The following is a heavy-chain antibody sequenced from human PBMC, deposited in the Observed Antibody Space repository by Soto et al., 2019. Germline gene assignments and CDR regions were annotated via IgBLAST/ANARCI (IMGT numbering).Heavy chain of an antibody. CDR1: GYRFTSYW. J-gene: IGHJ5*02. CDR2: IYPGDSDT. Sequence: PGESLKISCKGSGYRFTSYWIGWVRQMPGKGLEWMGIIYPGDSDTRYSPSFQGQVTISADKSISTAYLQWSSLKASDTAMYYCARGVWFGEFFKNCWFDPWGQGTLVTVSS. CDR3: ARGVWFGEFFKNCWFDP. D-gene: IGHD3-10*01. V-gene: IGHV5-51*01.